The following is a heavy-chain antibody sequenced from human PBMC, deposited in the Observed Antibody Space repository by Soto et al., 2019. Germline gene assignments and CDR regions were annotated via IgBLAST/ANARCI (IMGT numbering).Heavy chain of an antibody. Sequence: EVQLLGSGGGLVQPGGSLRLSCTASGFTFSRYAMSWVRQAPGKGLEWVSTISDSGSTYYAESVKGRLTISRENSKHTLYLQMNSLRAEDTAVYYCAKGGLGDCSTTSCLFHFDDWGLGALVTVSS. V-gene: IGHV3-23*01. CDR2: ISDSGST. CDR3: AKGGLGDCSTTSCLFHFDD. D-gene: IGHD2-2*01. J-gene: IGHJ4*01. CDR1: GFTFSRYA.